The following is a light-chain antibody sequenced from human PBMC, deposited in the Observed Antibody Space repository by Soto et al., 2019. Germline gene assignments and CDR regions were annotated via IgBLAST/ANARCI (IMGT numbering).Light chain of an antibody. J-gene: IGKJ4*01. CDR2: GAS. CDR3: QQYGSSPPLN. V-gene: IGKV3-20*01. CDR1: QSVSSSS. Sequence: EIVLTQSPGTLSSSPGERATLSCRASQSVSSSSLAWYQQKPGQPPRLLIYGASSRATGIPDRFSGSGSGTDFTLTISRLEPEDFAVYYCQQYGSSPPLNFGGGTKVEIK.